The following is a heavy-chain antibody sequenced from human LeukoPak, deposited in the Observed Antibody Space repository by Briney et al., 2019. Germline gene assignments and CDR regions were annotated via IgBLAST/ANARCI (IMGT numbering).Heavy chain of an antibody. Sequence: GGSLRLSCAASGFTFSSYWMNWARQAPGKGLEWVASINHNGNVNYYVDSVKGRFTISRNNAKNSLYLQMSSLRAEDTAVYFCARGGGLDVWGQGATVTVSS. CDR1: GFTFSSYW. D-gene: IGHD3-16*01. CDR3: ARGGGLDV. V-gene: IGHV3-7*03. CDR2: INHNGNVN. J-gene: IGHJ6*02.